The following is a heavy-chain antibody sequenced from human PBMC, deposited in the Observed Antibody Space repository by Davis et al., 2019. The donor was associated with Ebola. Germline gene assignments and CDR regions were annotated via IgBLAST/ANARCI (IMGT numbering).Heavy chain of an antibody. CDR1: GFTFSSYS. V-gene: IGHV3-21*01. Sequence: PGGSLRLSCAASGFTFSSYSMNWVRQAPGKGLEWVSSISSSSSYIYYADSVTGRFTISRDYSKKTLYLQMNRLRVEDMAVYYCVRARPTVATDFWGQGTLVTVSS. CDR2: ISSSSSYI. J-gene: IGHJ4*02. CDR3: VRARPTVATDF. D-gene: IGHD5-12*01.